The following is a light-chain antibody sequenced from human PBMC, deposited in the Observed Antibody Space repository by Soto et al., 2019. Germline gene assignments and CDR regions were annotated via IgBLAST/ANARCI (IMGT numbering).Light chain of an antibody. J-gene: IGLJ1*01. Sequence: QSALTQPASVCVSPGQSITISCTGTSSDIGGYSSVSWYQHHPGRAPKLMIYDVSDRPSGVSTRFSGSKSGNAASLTISGLQAEDEADYYCCSYTSNYTYVFGTGTKVTVL. CDR2: DVS. CDR1: SSDIGGYSS. V-gene: IGLV2-14*01. CDR3: CSYTSNYTYV.